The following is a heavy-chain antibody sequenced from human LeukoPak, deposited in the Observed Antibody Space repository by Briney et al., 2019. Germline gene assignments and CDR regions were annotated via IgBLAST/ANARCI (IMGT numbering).Heavy chain of an antibody. J-gene: IGHJ4*02. Sequence: TLSLTCTVSGDSISINYNWGWIRQPPGKGLEWIGSIFYSGATYYIPSLKSRVTISVDTSKNQFSLKLSSMTAADTAVYYCVRHRQWLLFPDYWGQGTLVTVSS. CDR3: VRHRQWLLFPDY. CDR2: IFYSGAT. CDR1: GDSISINYN. V-gene: IGHV4-39*01. D-gene: IGHD6-19*01.